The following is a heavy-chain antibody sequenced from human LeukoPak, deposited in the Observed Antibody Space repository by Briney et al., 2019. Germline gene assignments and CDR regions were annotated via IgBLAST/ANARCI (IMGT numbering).Heavy chain of an antibody. CDR1: GFTFSSYA. Sequence: GGSLRLSCAASGFTFSSYAMSWVRQAPGKGLEWVSAINSAGSAYYGDSVRGRFTISRDNSKNVLYLQMNSLRAEDTALYYCAKDQNTVATAPFDYWGQGTLVTVSS. J-gene: IGHJ4*02. D-gene: IGHD4-17*01. CDR2: INSAGSA. CDR3: AKDQNTVATAPFDY. V-gene: IGHV3-23*01.